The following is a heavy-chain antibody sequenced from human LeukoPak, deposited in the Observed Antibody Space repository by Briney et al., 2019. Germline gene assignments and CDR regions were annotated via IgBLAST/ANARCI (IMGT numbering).Heavy chain of an antibody. CDR2: IRYDGSNK. V-gene: IGHV3-30*02. J-gene: IGHJ4*02. CDR1: GFTFSSYG. Sequence: GGSLRLSCAASGFTFSSYGMHWVRQAPGKGLEWVAFIRYDGSNKYYADSVKGRFTISRDNSKNALYLQMNSLRAEDTAVYYCAKPVNTAMALFDYWGQGTLVTVSS. CDR3: AKPVNTAMALFDY. D-gene: IGHD5-18*01.